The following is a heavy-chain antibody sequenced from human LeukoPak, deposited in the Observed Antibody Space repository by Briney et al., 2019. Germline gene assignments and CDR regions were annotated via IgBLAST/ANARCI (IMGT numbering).Heavy chain of an antibody. D-gene: IGHD6-19*01. CDR1: GGSISSYY. CDR2: IYYSGST. J-gene: IGHJ4*02. Sequence: SETLSLTCTVSGGSISSYYWSWIRQPPGKGLEWIGCIYYSGSTNYNPSLKSRVTISVDTSKNQFSLKLSSVTAADTAVYYCARHGPRYSSGWFTDYWGQGTLVTVSS. V-gene: IGHV4-59*08. CDR3: ARHGPRYSSGWFTDY.